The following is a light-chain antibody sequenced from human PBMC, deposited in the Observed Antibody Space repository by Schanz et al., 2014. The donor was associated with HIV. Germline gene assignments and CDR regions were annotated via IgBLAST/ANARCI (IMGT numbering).Light chain of an antibody. Sequence: EVVLTQSPATLSLSPGERATLSCRASQSVSSYLAWYQQKPGQAPRLLIYDTSTRATGIPARFSGSGSETDFTLTITRLEPEDFAVYYCQQYDSSPYTFGRGTKLEIK. CDR1: QSVSSY. J-gene: IGKJ2*01. CDR2: DTS. V-gene: IGKV3-20*01. CDR3: QQYDSSPYT.